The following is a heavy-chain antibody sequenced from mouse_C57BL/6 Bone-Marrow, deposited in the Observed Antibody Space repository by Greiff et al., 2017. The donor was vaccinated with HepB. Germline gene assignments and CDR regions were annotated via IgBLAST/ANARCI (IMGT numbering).Heavy chain of an antibody. D-gene: IGHD2-3*01. Sequence: EVKLMESGGGLVQPGGSLSLSCAASGFTFTDYYMSWVRQPPGKALEWLGFIRNKANGYTTEYSASVKGRFTISRDNSQSILYLQMNALRAEDSATYYCARSYDGYYRYYFDYWGQGTTLTVSS. CDR2: IRNKANGYTT. J-gene: IGHJ2*01. CDR1: GFTFTDYY. V-gene: IGHV7-3*01. CDR3: ARSYDGYYRYYFDY.